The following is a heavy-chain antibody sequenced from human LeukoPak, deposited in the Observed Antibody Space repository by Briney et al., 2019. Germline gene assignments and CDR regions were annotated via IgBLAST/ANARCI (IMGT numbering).Heavy chain of an antibody. D-gene: IGHD3-16*01. CDR1: GGSISGYY. V-gene: IGHV4-59*01. CDR2: IYYSGST. J-gene: IGHJ4*02. CDR3: ARYGLAYTYDF. Sequence: SETLSLTCSVSGGSISGYYWSWIRQPPGKGLEWIGYIYYSGSTNYNPSLKSRVTMSVDTSKNQFSLKLSSVTAADTAVYYCARYGLAYTYDFWGQGTLITVSS.